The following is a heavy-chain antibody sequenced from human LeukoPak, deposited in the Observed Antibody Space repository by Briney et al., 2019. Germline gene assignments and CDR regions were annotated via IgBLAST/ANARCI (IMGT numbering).Heavy chain of an antibody. D-gene: IGHD1-1*01. CDR2: INTDGSTT. CDR1: GFTFNNYW. CDR3: ARALTGTYEY. Sequence: GGSLRLSCAASGFTFNNYWMHWVRQAPGKGLVCVSRINTDGSTTDYADSVKGRFTIPRDNAKNTLYLQMNSLRAEDTAVYYCARALTGTYEYWGQGTLVTVSS. V-gene: IGHV3-74*01. J-gene: IGHJ4*02.